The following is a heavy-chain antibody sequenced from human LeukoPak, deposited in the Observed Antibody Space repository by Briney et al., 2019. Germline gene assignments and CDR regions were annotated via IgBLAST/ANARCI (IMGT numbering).Heavy chain of an antibody. V-gene: IGHV4-30-2*06. D-gene: IGHD5-18*01. CDR2: IYQTGST. J-gene: IGHJ3*02. CDR3: ARQRGMVNPFDI. CDR1: GGSISSGDYS. Sequence: SETLSLTCAVSGGSISSGDYSWSWIRQSPGKGLEWTGYIYQTGSTYSNPSLKSRVTISVDTSKNQFSLKLTSVTAADTAVYYCARQRGMVNPFDIWGQGTMVTVSS.